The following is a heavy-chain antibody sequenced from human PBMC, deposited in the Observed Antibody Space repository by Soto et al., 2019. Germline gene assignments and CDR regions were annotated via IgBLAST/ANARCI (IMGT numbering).Heavy chain of an antibody. CDR2: IYRSGTT. Sequence: QVQLQESGPGLVKPSGTLSLACAVFGASISDDNWWSWVRQPPGQGLEWIGEIYRSGTTNYNSSLESRVTISMDKSRNQISLKLSSVAAADSAIYYCARHVGVPGTRGFDYWGQGTLVTVSS. CDR1: GASISDDNW. J-gene: IGHJ4*02. CDR3: ARHVGVPGTRGFDY. V-gene: IGHV4-4*02. D-gene: IGHD6-19*01.